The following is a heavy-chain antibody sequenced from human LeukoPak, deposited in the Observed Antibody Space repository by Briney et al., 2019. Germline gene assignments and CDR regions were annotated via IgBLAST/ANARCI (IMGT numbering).Heavy chain of an antibody. J-gene: IGHJ6*02. CDR3: ARGRVDCSGGSCLDYYYYYGMDV. CDR1: GGSFSAYY. D-gene: IGHD2-15*01. CDR2: INHSGSA. Sequence: SETLSLTCAVSGGSFSAYYWTWIRQPPGKGLEWIGEINHSGSANYNPSLKSRVTISVDTSKNQFSLKLSSVTAADTAVYYCARGRVDCSGGSCLDYYYYYGMDVWGQGTTVTVSS. V-gene: IGHV4-34*01.